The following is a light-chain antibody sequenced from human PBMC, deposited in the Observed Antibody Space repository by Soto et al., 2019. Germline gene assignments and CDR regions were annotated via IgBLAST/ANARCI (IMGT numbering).Light chain of an antibody. Sequence: DIQMTQSPSSLSASVGDRVTITCRASQSISNFINWYQHKPGKAPKLLIFAASSLVSGVPSRFSPSGCGTDRVLTIRSLQPEDSATDYCEQSHSATRHPVGQGTKLDI. CDR3: EQSHSATRHP. J-gene: IGKJ2*01. CDR1: QSISNF. V-gene: IGKV1-39*01. CDR2: AAS.